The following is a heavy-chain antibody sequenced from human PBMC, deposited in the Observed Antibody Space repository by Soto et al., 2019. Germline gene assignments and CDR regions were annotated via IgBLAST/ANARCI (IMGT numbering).Heavy chain of an antibody. D-gene: IGHD1-26*01. Sequence: QVQLQESGPGLVKPSDTLSLTCAVSGYSISSSNWWGWIRQPPGKGLEWIGYIYYSGTTYYNTSLNSRVTMSVDTSKNQFSLKLTSVTAVDTAVYYCARREIQGPIDYWGQGTLVTVAS. CDR1: GYSISSSNW. V-gene: IGHV4-28*01. CDR2: IYYSGTT. J-gene: IGHJ4*02. CDR3: ARREIQGPIDY.